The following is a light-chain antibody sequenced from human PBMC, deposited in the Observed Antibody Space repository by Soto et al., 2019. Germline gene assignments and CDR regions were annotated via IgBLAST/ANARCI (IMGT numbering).Light chain of an antibody. V-gene: IGKV1-12*01. CDR3: QQANSLPLT. CDR1: QHISTW. Sequence: DIQMTQSPSSVSASVGDRVTITCRASQHISTWLVWLQQKPGKAPKVLIYGASSLKSGFPSRFSGSVSGTDFTLTISSLQPEDFATYFCQQANSLPLTFGGGTKVEI. CDR2: GAS. J-gene: IGKJ4*01.